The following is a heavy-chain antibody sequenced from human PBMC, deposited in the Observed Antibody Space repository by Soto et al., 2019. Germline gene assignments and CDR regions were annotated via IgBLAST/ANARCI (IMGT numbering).Heavy chain of an antibody. CDR1: GFTVSDNY. V-gene: IGHV3-53*01. J-gene: IGHJ6*02. CDR3: ARSDRDYAYALNV. Sequence: EAQLVEYGGGLIQPGGSLRLSCAASGFTVSDNYITWVRQAPGKGLEWVSLLYSGGRIYYADSVKGRFTISRDTSKTTLYLQMNSLRTEDTAVYYCARSDRDYAYALNVWGQGTTVTVSS. CDR2: LYSGGRI. D-gene: IGHD3-16*01.